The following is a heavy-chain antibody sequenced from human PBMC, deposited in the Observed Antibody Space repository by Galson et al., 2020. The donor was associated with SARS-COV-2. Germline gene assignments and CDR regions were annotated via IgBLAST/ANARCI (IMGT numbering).Heavy chain of an antibody. J-gene: IGHJ6*02. Sequence: GGSLRLSCAASGFTFSSYEMNWVRQAPGKGLEWVSYISSSGSTIYYADSVKGRFTISRDNAKNSLYLQMNSLRAEDTAVYYCASGLHYYYDSIGMDVWGQGTTVTVSS. CDR3: ASGLHYYYDSIGMDV. V-gene: IGHV3-48*03. CDR2: ISSSGSTI. CDR1: GFTFSSYE. D-gene: IGHD3-22*01.